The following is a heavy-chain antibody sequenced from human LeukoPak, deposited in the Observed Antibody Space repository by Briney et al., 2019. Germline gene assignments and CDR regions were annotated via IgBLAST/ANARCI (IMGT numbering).Heavy chain of an antibody. J-gene: IGHJ5*02. Sequence: GGSLRLSCAAAGFTFSTYAMTWVRQAPGKGLEWVSGISNSGSSTYYADSVKGRFTISRDNSKNTLYLQMNSLRTEDTALYYCASLYSTNHWGQGTLVTVSS. V-gene: IGHV3-23*01. D-gene: IGHD5-18*01. CDR1: GFTFSTYA. CDR3: ASLYSTNH. CDR2: ISNSGSST.